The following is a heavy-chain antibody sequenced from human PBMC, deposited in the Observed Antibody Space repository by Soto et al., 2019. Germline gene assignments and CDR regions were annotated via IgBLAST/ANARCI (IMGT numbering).Heavy chain of an antibody. D-gene: IGHD6-13*01. Sequence: GGSLRLSCAASGFTFSSYAMSWVRQAPGKGLEWVSALSGSGGSTYYADSVKGRFTISRDNAKNTLYLQMNSLRVEDTAVYYCAKSYVSTSSWYIGSFYDYWGQGTLVTVSS. V-gene: IGHV3-23*01. CDR2: LSGSGGST. CDR3: AKSYVSTSSWYIGSFYDY. J-gene: IGHJ4*02. CDR1: GFTFSSYA.